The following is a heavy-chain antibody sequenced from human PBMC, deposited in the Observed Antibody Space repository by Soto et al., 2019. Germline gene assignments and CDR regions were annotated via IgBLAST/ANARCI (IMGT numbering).Heavy chain of an antibody. J-gene: IGHJ4*02. D-gene: IGHD6-13*01. V-gene: IGHV4-34*01. CDR2: INHSGST. CDR1: GGSFSGYY. Sequence: SETLSLTCAVYGGSFSGYYWSWIRQPPGKGLEWIGEINHSGSTNYNPSLKSRVTISVDTSKNQFSLKRSSVTAADTAVYYCARGGGNSSSWYDYWGQGTLVTVSS. CDR3: ARGGGNSSSWYDY.